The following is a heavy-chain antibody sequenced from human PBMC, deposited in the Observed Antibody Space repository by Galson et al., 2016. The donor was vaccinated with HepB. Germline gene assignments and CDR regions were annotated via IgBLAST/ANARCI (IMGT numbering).Heavy chain of an antibody. J-gene: IGHJ6*02. Sequence: SVKVSCKASGYTFTSYSMNWVRQAPGQGLEWMGWINTNIGNPTLARGFTGRFVFSLDTSINTAYLQISSLKAEDTAVYYWARDYRQDYATPTYFYYGMDVWGQGTTVTVSS. D-gene: IGHD4-17*01. CDR1: GYTFTSYS. V-gene: IGHV7-4-1*02. CDR2: INTNIGNP. CDR3: ARDYRQDYATPTYFYYGMDV.